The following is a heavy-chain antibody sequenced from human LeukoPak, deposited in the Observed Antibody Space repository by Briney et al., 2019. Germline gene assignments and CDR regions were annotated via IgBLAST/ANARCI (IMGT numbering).Heavy chain of an antibody. V-gene: IGHV3-23*01. CDR3: AKLPLFWSGYYIGY. J-gene: IGHJ4*02. Sequence: PGGSLRLSCAASGFTFSSLAMSWVRQAPGKGLEWVSAFSGGGGSTYYADSVKSRFTISRDISKNTLYLQVNSLRAEDTAVYYCAKLPLFWSGYYIGYWGQGTLVTVSS. D-gene: IGHD3-3*01. CDR1: GFTFSSLA. CDR2: FSGGGGST.